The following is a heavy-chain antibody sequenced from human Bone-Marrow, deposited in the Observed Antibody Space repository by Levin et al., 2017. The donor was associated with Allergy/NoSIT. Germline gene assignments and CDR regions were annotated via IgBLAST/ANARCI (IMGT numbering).Heavy chain of an antibody. Sequence: SGGSLRLSCAASGFAFSSYGMHWVRQAPGKGLEWVAVISSDGNNKYYADSGKGRFTISRDNSKNTLYVQMNSLRVEDTAVYYCAKGAGGAYCGGDCHSHRYYYDGMDVWGQGTTVTVSS. CDR3: AKGAGGAYCGGDCHSHRYYYDGMDV. J-gene: IGHJ6*02. D-gene: IGHD2-21*02. CDR1: GFAFSSYG. CDR2: ISSDGNNK. V-gene: IGHV3-30*18.